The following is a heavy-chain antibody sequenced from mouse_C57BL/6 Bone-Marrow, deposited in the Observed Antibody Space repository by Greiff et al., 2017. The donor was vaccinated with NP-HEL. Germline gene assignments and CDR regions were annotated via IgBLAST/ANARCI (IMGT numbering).Heavy chain of an antibody. CDR3: TPLITTVFDY. CDR2: IDPENGDT. CDR1: GFNIKDDY. D-gene: IGHD1-1*01. Sequence: VQLQQSGAELVRPGASVKLSCTASGFNIKDDYMHWVKQRPEQGLEWIGWIDPENGDTEYASKFQGQATITADTSSNTAYLQLSSLTSEDSAVYYCTPLITTVFDYWGQGTTLTVSS. V-gene: IGHV14-4*01. J-gene: IGHJ2*01.